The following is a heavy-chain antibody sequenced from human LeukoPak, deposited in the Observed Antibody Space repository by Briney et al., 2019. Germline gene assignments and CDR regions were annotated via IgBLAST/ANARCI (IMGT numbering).Heavy chain of an antibody. D-gene: IGHD3-3*01. V-gene: IGHV1-2*02. Sequence: ASVNVSCKPSVYTFTVYYMHWVRQAPGQGLEWMGWINPNSGGTNYAQKFQGRVTMTRDTSISTAYMELSRLRSDDTAVYYCAREGFWRDLGDYWGQGTLVTVSS. CDR2: INPNSGGT. CDR1: VYTFTVYY. CDR3: AREGFWRDLGDY. J-gene: IGHJ4*02.